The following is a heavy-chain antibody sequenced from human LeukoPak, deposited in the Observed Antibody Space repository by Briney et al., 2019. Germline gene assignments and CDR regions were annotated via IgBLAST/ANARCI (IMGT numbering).Heavy chain of an antibody. CDR3: ARAPSYYEGGYYFDH. J-gene: IGHJ4*02. CDR2: INPNSGGT. CDR1: GYTLTGYY. V-gene: IGHV1-2*06. Sequence: VASVKVSCKASGYTLTGYYMHWVRQAPGQGLEWMGRINPNSGGTNYAQKFQGRVTMTRDTSISTAYMELSRLRSDDTAVYYCARAPSYYEGGYYFDHWGQGTLVTVSS. D-gene: IGHD1-26*01.